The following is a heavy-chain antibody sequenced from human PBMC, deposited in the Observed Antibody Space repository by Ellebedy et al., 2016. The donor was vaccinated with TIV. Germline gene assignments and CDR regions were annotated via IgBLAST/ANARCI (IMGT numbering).Heavy chain of an antibody. CDR2: ISTSGSYI. J-gene: IGHJ6*02. Sequence: GESLKISCAVSGFPFSNYNMNWVRQAPGKGPEWVSSISTSGSYIFYADSVKGRFTISRENAGNSLYLQLSNLRVEDTAVYYCAATTPRIRGPLMYYYYAMDVWGQGTTVTVSS. CDR1: GFPFSNYN. V-gene: IGHV3-21*01. CDR3: AATTPRIRGPLMYYYYAMDV. D-gene: IGHD1-1*01.